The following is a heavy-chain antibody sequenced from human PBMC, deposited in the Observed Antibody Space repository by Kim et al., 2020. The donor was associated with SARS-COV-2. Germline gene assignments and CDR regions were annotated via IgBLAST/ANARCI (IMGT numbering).Heavy chain of an antibody. V-gene: IGHV1-3*01. J-gene: IGHJ6*02. D-gene: IGHD3-10*01. CDR2: INAGNGNT. CDR3: ARDHVTMVRGATPIHYYYYYGMDV. CDR1: GYTFTSYA. Sequence: ASVKVSCKASGYTFTSYAMHWVRQAPGQRLEWMGWINAGNGNTKYSQKFQGRVTITRDTSASTAYMELSSLRSEDTAVYYCARDHVTMVRGATPIHYYYYYGMDVWGQGTTVTVSS.